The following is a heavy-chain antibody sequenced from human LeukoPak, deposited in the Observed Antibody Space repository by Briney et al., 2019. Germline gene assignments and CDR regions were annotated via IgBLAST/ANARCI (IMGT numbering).Heavy chain of an antibody. CDR3: TMHGAFTGSYSGAS. V-gene: IGHV3-15*01. CDR1: GFIFSNAW. CDR2: IKSKTDGGTT. J-gene: IGHJ5*02. D-gene: IGHD1-26*01. Sequence: GGSLRLSCAASGFIFSNAWMSWVRQAPGKGLEWVGRIKSKTDGGTTDYAAPVTGRFTISRDDSKNTLYLQMNSLKTEDTAIYYCTMHGAFTGSYSGASWGQGTLVTVSS.